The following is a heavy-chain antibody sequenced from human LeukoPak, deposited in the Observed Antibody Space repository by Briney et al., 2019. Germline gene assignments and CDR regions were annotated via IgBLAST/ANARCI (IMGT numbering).Heavy chain of an antibody. CDR1: GFTFSSSG. CDR3: AKDRVGPKYYMDV. V-gene: IGHV3-30*02. J-gene: IGHJ6*03. Sequence: GGSLRLPCAASGFTFSSSGMHWVRQAPGKGLEWMAFIRFDESNTYYADSVKGRFTISRDNSRNTLFLQMNSLRIEDSAVYFCAKDRVGPKYYMDVWGTGTTVTVFS. D-gene: IGHD1-26*01. CDR2: IRFDESNT.